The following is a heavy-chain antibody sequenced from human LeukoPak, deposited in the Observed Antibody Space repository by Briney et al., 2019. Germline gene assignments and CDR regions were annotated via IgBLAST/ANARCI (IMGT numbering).Heavy chain of an antibody. J-gene: IGHJ4*02. D-gene: IGHD3-3*01. Sequence: ASVKVSCKASGYTFTDYYMHWVRQAPGQGLEWMGWINPNSGGTDYAQKFQGRVTMTRDTSISTAYMELSRVRSDDTAVYYCARGGRSIFGVADYWGQGTLVTVSS. CDR2: INPNSGGT. CDR3: ARGGRSIFGVADY. CDR1: GYTFTDYY. V-gene: IGHV1-2*02.